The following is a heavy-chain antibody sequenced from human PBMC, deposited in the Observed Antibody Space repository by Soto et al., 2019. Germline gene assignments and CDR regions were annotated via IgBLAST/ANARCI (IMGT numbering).Heavy chain of an antibody. CDR1: GGSFGKSA. J-gene: IGHJ4*02. Sequence: GASVKVSCKASGGSFGKSAINWVRQTPGQGLEWLGGFIPVYRTLNYAQKFQGRVTITVDESTGTAYMTLSSLASDDTAVYYCATGVIWIGYFTVDSWGQGTRVTVSS. D-gene: IGHD3-3*01. CDR3: ATGVIWIGYFTVDS. CDR2: FIPVYRTL. V-gene: IGHV1-69*13.